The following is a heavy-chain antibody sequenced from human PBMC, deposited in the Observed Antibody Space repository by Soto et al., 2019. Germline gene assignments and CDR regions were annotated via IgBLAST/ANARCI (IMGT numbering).Heavy chain of an antibody. CDR2: IYYSGST. CDR1: GGSISSYY. V-gene: IGHV4-59*01. Sequence: KPSETLSLTCTVSGGSISSYYWSWIRQPPGKGLEWIGYIYYSGSTNYNPSLKSRVTISVDTSKNQFSLKLSSVTAADTAVYYCARLSRGVIGPFDYWGQGTLVTVSS. D-gene: IGHD3-10*01. J-gene: IGHJ4*02. CDR3: ARLSRGVIGPFDY.